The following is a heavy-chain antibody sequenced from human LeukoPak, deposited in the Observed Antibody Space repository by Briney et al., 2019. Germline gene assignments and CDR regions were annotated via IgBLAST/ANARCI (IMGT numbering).Heavy chain of an antibody. J-gene: IGHJ6*03. CDR3: ARDHPGDTAMVGYYYYMDV. CDR2: ITPIFGTA. V-gene: IGHV1-69*06. Sequence: SVKVSCKASGGTFSSYAISWVRQAPGQGLEWMGGITPIFGTANYAQKFQGRVTITADKSTSTAYMELSSLRSEDTAVYYCARDHPGDTAMVGYYYYMDVWGKGTTVTVSS. D-gene: IGHD5-18*01. CDR1: GGTFSSYA.